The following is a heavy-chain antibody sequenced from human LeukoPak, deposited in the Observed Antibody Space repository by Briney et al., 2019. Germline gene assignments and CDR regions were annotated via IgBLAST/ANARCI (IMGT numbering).Heavy chain of an antibody. Sequence: QTGGSLRLSCAASGFTFSSYSMNWVRQAPGKGLEWVSYIRSSSSTTYYADSVKGRFTISRDNAKNSLYLQMNSLRAEDTAVYYCARDMTTHIDYWGQGTLVAVSS. D-gene: IGHD4-11*01. J-gene: IGHJ4*02. CDR3: ARDMTTHIDY. CDR2: IRSSSSTT. CDR1: GFTFSSYS. V-gene: IGHV3-48*04.